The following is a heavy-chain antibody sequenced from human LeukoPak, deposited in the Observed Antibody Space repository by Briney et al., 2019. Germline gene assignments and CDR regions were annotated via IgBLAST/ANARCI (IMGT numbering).Heavy chain of an antibody. J-gene: IGHJ4*02. V-gene: IGHV3-23*01. CDR1: GFTFSGFA. CDR3: AKVQTTVVSPPDS. CDR2: IGSDYKT. D-gene: IGHD4-23*01. Sequence: GGSLRLSCAASGFTFSGFAMTWVRQAPGKGLEWVSSIGSDYKTHYSESVKGRFAISRDNSKSTLFLQMNSLRAEDTAVYFCAKVQTTVVSPPDSWGQGTLVTVSS.